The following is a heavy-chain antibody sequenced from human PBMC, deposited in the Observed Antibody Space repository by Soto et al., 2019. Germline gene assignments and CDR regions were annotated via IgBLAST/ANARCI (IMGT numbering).Heavy chain of an antibody. J-gene: IGHJ3*01. CDR1: NYLFGAFG. CDR3: ARIFARRNDFDV. CDR2: ITPYNGNT. Sequence: QVQLVQSGAEVKNPGASVKVSCQASNYLFGAFGISWVRQAPGQGLEWMGWITPYNGNTHYAEKFQDRVTMTADKSATTAYMEVRRLTSGDTAVYFCARIFARRNDFDVWGQGTVVTVSS. V-gene: IGHV1-18*01.